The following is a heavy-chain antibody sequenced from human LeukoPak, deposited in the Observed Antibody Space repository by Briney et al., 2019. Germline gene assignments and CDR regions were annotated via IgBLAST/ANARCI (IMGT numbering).Heavy chain of an antibody. CDR1: GFTFSNYA. D-gene: IGHD3-10*01. CDR2: ISYDGSNK. V-gene: IGHV3-30*04. Sequence: PGGSLRLSCAASGFTFSNYAMHWVRQAPGKGLEWVAIISYDGSNKYHADSVKGRFTISRDNSKNTLYLQMDSLRDEDTAVYYCARDPTMVRGVIFYGMDVWGQGTTVTVSS. CDR3: ARDPTMVRGVIFYGMDV. J-gene: IGHJ6*02.